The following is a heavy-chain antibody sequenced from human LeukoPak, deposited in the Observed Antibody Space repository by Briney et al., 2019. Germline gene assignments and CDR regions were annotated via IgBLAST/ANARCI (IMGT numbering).Heavy chain of an antibody. CDR2: ISSSGSTI. CDR1: AFTLSNYA. CDR3: AIIGCYRGVCAFGV. V-gene: IGHV3-48*01. Sequence: PGGSLRLSCAGSAFTLSNYAINWVRQAPGKGPEWLSYISSSGSTILYADSVKGRFTISRDNAKNSLYLQMNSLRAEDTAVYYCAIIGCYRGVCAFGVWGQGTRVTVSS. D-gene: IGHD2-2*01. J-gene: IGHJ3*01.